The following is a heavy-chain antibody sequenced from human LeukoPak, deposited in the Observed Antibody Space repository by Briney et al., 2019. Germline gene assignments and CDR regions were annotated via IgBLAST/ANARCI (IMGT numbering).Heavy chain of an antibody. CDR2: ISWNSGSI. Sequence: GGSLRLSCAASGFTFDDYAMHWVRQAPGKGLEWVSGISWNSGSIGYADSVKGRFTISRDNAKSSLYLQMNSLRAEDTALYYCAKDKHPFYGSGSYYSYWGQGTLVTVSS. D-gene: IGHD3-10*01. CDR1: GFTFDDYA. CDR3: AKDKHPFYGSGSYYSY. J-gene: IGHJ4*02. V-gene: IGHV3-9*01.